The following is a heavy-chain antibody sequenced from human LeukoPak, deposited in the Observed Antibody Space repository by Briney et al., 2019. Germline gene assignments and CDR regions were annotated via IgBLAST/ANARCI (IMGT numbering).Heavy chain of an antibody. CDR2: MNPNSGNT. CDR3: ARSSVGARRRIDY. D-gene: IGHD1-26*01. Sequence: GASVKVSCKASGYTFTSYDINWVRQATGQGLEWMGWMNPNSGNTGYVQKFQGRVTMTRSTSINTAYMELNSLTSEDTAVYYCARSSVGARRRIDYWGQGSLVTVSS. V-gene: IGHV1-8*01. J-gene: IGHJ4*02. CDR1: GYTFTSYD.